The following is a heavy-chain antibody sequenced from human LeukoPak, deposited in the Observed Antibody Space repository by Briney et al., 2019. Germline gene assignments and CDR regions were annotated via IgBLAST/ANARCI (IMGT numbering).Heavy chain of an antibody. V-gene: IGHV4-59*01. CDR1: GGSISSYY. Sequence: PSETLSLTCTVSGGSISSYYWSWIRQPPGKGLEWIGYIYYSGSTNYNPSLKSRVTISVDTSKNQFSLKLSSVTAADTAVYYCARDPRKLLWFGDVRYFDYWGQGTLVTVSS. J-gene: IGHJ4*02. CDR2: IYYSGST. D-gene: IGHD3-10*01. CDR3: ARDPRKLLWFGDVRYFDY.